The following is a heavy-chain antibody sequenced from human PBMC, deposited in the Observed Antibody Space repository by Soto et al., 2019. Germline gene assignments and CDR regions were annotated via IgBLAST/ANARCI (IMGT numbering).Heavy chain of an antibody. CDR1: EFTFSTYS. Sequence: GSLRLSCAASEFTFSTYSMNWVRQAPGKGLEWISYISSTGSNIYYADSVKGRFTISRDNARNSLYLQMNSLRDEDTAVYYCARDSCRNTSCAANYWGQGTLVTVSS. V-gene: IGHV3-48*02. D-gene: IGHD2-2*01. J-gene: IGHJ4*02. CDR2: ISSTGSNI. CDR3: ARDSCRNTSCAANY.